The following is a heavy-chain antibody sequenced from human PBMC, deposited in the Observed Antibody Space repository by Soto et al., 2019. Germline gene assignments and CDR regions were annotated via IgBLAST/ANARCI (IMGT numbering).Heavy chain of an antibody. Sequence: GSLRLSCAASGFTFNIYAMTWVRQAPGKGLEWVSTTGATGRTTYYADSVKGRFTVSRDNSKNTAYLQMNSLKTEDTAVYYCTSQGYSYGFVYWGQGTLVTVSS. V-gene: IGHV3-23*01. J-gene: IGHJ4*02. CDR1: GFTFNIYA. CDR2: TGATGRTT. CDR3: TSQGYSYGFVY. D-gene: IGHD5-18*01.